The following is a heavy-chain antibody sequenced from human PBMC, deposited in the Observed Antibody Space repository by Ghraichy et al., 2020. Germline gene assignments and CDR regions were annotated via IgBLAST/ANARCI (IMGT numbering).Heavy chain of an antibody. CDR1: GFTFSKYW. J-gene: IGHJ2*01. V-gene: IGHV3-74*01. CDR2: IKSDGSST. Sequence: GALRLSCAASGFTFSKYWMHWVRQAPGKGLVWVSRIKSDGSSTTYADSVKGRFTISRDNAKNTLFLQMNSLRAEDTAVYYCAREDYDDDGWYFDLWGRGTLVTVSS. D-gene: IGHD4-17*01. CDR3: AREDYDDDGWYFDL.